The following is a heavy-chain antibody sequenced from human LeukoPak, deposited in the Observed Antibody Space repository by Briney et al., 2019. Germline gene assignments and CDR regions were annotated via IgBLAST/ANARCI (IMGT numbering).Heavy chain of an antibody. V-gene: IGHV3-48*02. CDR1: GFTFSSYS. Sequence: GGSLRLSCAASGFTFSSYSMNWVRQAPGKGLELVSYISSSSTTIYSADSVKGRFTISRDNAKNSLYLQMNSLRDEDTAVYYCARDKYRVTTDSFDYWGQGTLVTVSS. J-gene: IGHJ4*02. CDR2: ISSSSTTI. D-gene: IGHD3-3*01. CDR3: ARDKYRVTTDSFDY.